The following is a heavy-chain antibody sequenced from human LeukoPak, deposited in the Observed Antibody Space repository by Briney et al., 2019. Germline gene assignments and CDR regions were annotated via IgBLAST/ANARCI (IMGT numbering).Heavy chain of an antibody. CDR1: GFTFSSYS. Sequence: PGGSLRLSCAASGFTFSSYSMNWVRQAPGKGLEWVSAISGSGGSTYYADSVKGRFTISRDNSKNTLYLQMNSLRAEDTAVYYCAKGTDYDILTGTKHFDYWGQGTLVTVSS. CDR2: ISGSGGST. V-gene: IGHV3-23*01. CDR3: AKGTDYDILTGTKHFDY. D-gene: IGHD3-9*01. J-gene: IGHJ4*02.